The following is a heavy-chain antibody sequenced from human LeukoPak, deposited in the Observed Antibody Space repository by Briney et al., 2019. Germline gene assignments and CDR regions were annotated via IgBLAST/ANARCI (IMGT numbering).Heavy chain of an antibody. Sequence: PSETLSLTCTVSGDSIGSSGNYWGWIRQPPGKGLEGIGNIRYSGTTYYRPSLKSRVTINADTSKNHFSLNLSSLTAADTSVYYYARRREGSSSVDSWGQGTLVTVSS. CDR2: IRYSGTT. CDR3: ARRREGSSSVDS. J-gene: IGHJ4*02. V-gene: IGHV4-39*02. D-gene: IGHD6-6*01. CDR1: GDSIGSSGNY.